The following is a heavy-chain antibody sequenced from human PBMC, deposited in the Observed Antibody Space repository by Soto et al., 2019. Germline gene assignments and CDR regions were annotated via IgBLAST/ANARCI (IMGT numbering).Heavy chain of an antibody. Sequence: ASVKVSCKASGYTFTNFGISWVRQAPGQGLEWMGWISAYNGNTNYAQNFQGRVTMTRDTSASTAYMELSSLRSEDTAVYCCARDQDDILTGYAQGYYGMAFWGQGTTVTVSS. CDR1: GYTFTNFG. CDR3: ARDQDDILTGYAQGYYGMAF. J-gene: IGHJ6*02. V-gene: IGHV1-18*01. D-gene: IGHD3-9*01. CDR2: ISAYNGNT.